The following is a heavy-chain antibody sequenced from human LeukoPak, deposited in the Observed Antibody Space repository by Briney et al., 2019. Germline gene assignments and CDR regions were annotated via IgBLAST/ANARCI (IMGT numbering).Heavy chain of an antibody. J-gene: IGHJ6*02. CDR1: GFTFDDYA. Sequence: GGSLRLSCAASGFTFDDYAMNWVRQAPGKGLEWVAGISCDSGTIAYADSVKGRFTISRDNAKNSLYLQMNSLRAEDTALYYCAKALGYCSSTSCYVRDYYYGMDVWGQGTTVTVSS. CDR3: AKALGYCSSTSCYVRDYYYGMDV. CDR2: ISCDSGTI. D-gene: IGHD2-2*01. V-gene: IGHV3-9*01.